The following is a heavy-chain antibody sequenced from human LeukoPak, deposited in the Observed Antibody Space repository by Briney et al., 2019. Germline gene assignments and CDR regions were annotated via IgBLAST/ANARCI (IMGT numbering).Heavy chain of an antibody. Sequence: PGGSLRLSCAASGFTFSDYYMSWIRQAPGKGLEWVSYISSSGSTIYYADSVKGRFTISRDNSKRALYLQMNSLRAEDTAVYYCARARYFDWLPVDVWGQGTTVTVSS. J-gene: IGHJ6*02. CDR1: GFTFSDYY. CDR3: ARARYFDWLPVDV. D-gene: IGHD3-9*01. CDR2: ISSSGSTI. V-gene: IGHV3-11*04.